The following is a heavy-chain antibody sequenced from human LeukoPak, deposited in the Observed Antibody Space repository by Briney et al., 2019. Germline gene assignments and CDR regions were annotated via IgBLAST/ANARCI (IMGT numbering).Heavy chain of an antibody. CDR1: GFTFSSYG. J-gene: IGHJ4*02. V-gene: IGHV3-23*01. CDR2: ISGSGGNT. D-gene: IGHD5-12*01. Sequence: GGSLRLSCAASGFTFSSYGMRCVCRAPGKGPEWVSGISGSGGNTYYADSVKGRFTISRDNSQNTLYLQMNTLRTEDTAVYYCAKVVSGYHFDSWGQGTLVTVSS. CDR3: AKVVSGYHFDS.